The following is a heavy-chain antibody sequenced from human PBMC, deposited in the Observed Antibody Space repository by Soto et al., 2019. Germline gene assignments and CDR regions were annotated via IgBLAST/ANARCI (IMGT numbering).Heavy chain of an antibody. D-gene: IGHD3-22*01. CDR3: ARGDLYDSSGYYYGFDY. CDR1: GGTFSSYG. V-gene: IGHV1-69*10. CDR2: IIPILGIA. Sequence: ASVKVSCKASGGTFSSYGISWVRQAPGQGLEWMGGIIPILGIANYAQKFQGRVTITADKSTSTAYMELSSLRSEDTAVYSSARGDLYDSSGYYYGFDYWGQGTLVTVSS. J-gene: IGHJ4*02.